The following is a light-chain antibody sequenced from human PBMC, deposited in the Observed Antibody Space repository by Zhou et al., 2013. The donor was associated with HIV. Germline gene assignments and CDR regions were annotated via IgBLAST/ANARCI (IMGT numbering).Light chain of an antibody. CDR1: QGLTDR. CDR3: QQYHDWPWT. V-gene: IGKV3-15*01. Sequence: EIKMTQSPATLSLSPGEKATLSCRASQGLTDRLAWYQHQPGQAPRLLIYSGSNXADWCPRPGSVAVGLGRQFTLTISSMQSEDVGLYYCQQYHDWPWTFGQGTKVEI. J-gene: IGKJ1*01. CDR2: SGS.